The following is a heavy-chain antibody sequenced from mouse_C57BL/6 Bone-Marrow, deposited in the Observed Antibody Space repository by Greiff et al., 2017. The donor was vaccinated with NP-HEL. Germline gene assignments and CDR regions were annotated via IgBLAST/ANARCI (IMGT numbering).Heavy chain of an antibody. V-gene: IGHV1-26*01. D-gene: IGHD2-4*01. CDR2: INPNNGGT. Sequence: EVKLQQSGPELVKPGASVKISCKASGYTFTDYYMNWVKQSHGKSLEWIGDINPNNGGTSYNQKFKGKATLTVDKSSSTAYMELRSLTSEDSAVYYCARATYYDYDGAMDYWGQGTSVTGSS. CDR1: GYTFTDYY. J-gene: IGHJ4*01. CDR3: ARATYYDYDGAMDY.